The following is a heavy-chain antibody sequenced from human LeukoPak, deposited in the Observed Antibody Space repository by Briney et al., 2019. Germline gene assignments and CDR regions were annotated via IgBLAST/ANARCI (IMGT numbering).Heavy chain of an antibody. CDR2: IYSDNT. CDR3: ARRAGAYSHPYDY. D-gene: IGHD4/OR15-4a*01. CDR1: GFTVSSNS. Sequence: PGGSLRLSCTVSGFTVSSNSMSWVHQAPGKGLEWVSFIYSDNTHYSDSVKGRFTISRDNSKNTLYLQMNSLRAEDTAVYYCARRAGAYSHPYDYWGQGTLVTVS. J-gene: IGHJ4*02. V-gene: IGHV3-53*01.